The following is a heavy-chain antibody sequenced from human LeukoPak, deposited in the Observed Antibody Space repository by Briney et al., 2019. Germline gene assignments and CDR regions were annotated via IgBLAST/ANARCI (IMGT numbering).Heavy chain of an antibody. CDR1: GDSISSYY. CDR3: ARYSQWGAFDI. CDR2: IYYTGST. D-gene: IGHD1-26*01. J-gene: IGHJ3*02. V-gene: IGHV4-59*01. Sequence: SETLSLTCTVSGDSISSYYWSWIRQPPGKGLEWIGYIYYTGSTNYNPSLKSRVTISVDTSKNQFSLKLSSVTAADTAVYYCARYSQWGAFDIWGHGTMVTVSS.